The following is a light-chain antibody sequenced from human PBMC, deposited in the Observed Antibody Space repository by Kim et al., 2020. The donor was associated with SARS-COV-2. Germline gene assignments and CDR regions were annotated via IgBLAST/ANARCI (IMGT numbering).Light chain of an antibody. Sequence: DIVMTQTPLSSPVTLGQPASISCRSSQSLVHGNGNTYLSWLHQRPGQPPRLLIYKISSRFSGVPDRFSGSGAGTYFTLTINLVEAKSVGINYCMQATQFPRTFGQGTKLEI. J-gene: IGKJ2*01. CDR3: MQATQFPRT. CDR1: QSLVHGNGNTY. V-gene: IGKV2-24*01. CDR2: KIS.